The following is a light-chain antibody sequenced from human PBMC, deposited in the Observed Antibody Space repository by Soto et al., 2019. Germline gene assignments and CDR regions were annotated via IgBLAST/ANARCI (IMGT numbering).Light chain of an antibody. CDR1: SCHLESNT. V-gene: IGLV1-44*01. CDR2: SNN. Sequence: QAVVTQPPSPSGTPGQRVTISCSGSSCHLESNTVTWYQQLPGTAPQLLMFSNNQRPSGVPDRFSGSKSGTSASPAISGLQSEHEDDYYCAAWDDSLRGVLFGGGTKLTVL. CDR3: AAWDDSLRGVL. J-gene: IGLJ2*01.